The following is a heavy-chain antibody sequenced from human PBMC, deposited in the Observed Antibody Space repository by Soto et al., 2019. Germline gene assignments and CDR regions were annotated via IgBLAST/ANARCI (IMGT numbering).Heavy chain of an antibody. V-gene: IGHV3-48*03. J-gene: IGHJ4*02. CDR2: ISSSGSTI. CDR1: GFTFSSYE. Sequence: PGGSLRLSCAASGFTFSSYEMNWVRQAPGKGLEWVSYISSSGSTIYYADSVKGRFTISRDNAKNSLYLQMNSLRAEDTAVYYCARVYYDILTGPAYYCDYWGQGTLVTVSS. D-gene: IGHD3-9*01. CDR3: ARVYYDILTGPAYYCDY.